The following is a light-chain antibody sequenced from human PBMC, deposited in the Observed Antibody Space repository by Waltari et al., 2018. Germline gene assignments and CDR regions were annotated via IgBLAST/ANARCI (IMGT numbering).Light chain of an antibody. CDR1: QSVFNY. J-gene: IGKJ4*01. Sequence: IVLTQSPVTLSLSPGERATLSCRASQSVFNYLAWYRQKPGQAPRLLIYDKSNRATGIPDRFSASGSGTDFTLTISRLEPEDFAVYYCHQRSSWPLTFGGGTKVEIK. V-gene: IGKV3-11*01. CDR3: HQRSSWPLT. CDR2: DKS.